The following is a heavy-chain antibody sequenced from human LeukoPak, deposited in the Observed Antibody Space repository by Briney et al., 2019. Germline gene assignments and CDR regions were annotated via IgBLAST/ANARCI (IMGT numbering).Heavy chain of an antibody. D-gene: IGHD3-10*01. CDR1: GFTFSSYG. CDR2: IRYDGSNK. J-gene: IGHJ6*03. V-gene: IGHV3-30*02. CDR3: AIEQSMVAQPPETYYYYMDV. Sequence: PEGSLRLSCAASGFTFSSYGTHWVRQAPGKGLEWLAFIRYDGSNKYYADSVKGRFTISRDNSKNTLYLQMNSLRAEDTAVYYCAIEQSMVAQPPETYYYYMDVWGKGTTVTVSS.